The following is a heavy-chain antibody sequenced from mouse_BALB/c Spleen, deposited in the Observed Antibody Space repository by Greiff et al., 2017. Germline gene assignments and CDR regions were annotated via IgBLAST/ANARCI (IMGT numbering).Heavy chain of an antibody. CDR3: ARWADYWYVDV. CDR1: GYTFTSYT. CDR2: INPSSGYT. Sequence: VQLQQSAAELARPGASVKMSCKASGYTFTSYTMHWVKQRPGQGLEWIGYINPSSGYTEYNQKFKDKTTLTADKSSSTAYMQLSSLTSEDSAVYYCARWADYWYVDVWGAGTTVTVSS. V-gene: IGHV1-4*02. J-gene: IGHJ1*01.